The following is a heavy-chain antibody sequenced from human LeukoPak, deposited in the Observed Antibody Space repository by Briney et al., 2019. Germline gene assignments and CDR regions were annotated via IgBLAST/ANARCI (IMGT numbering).Heavy chain of an antibody. V-gene: IGHV3-30*02. J-gene: IGHJ4*02. D-gene: IGHD3-10*02. CDR2: IRYDGSNI. Sequence: GGSLSLSCAASGFTFSNYGMHWVRQAPGKGLEWVAFIRYDGSNIYYADSVKGRFTISRDNSKNTLYLQMNSLRAEDTAVYFCSKGANRFDYYVRFDYWGQGTQVTVSS. CDR3: SKGANRFDYYVRFDY. CDR1: GFTFSNYG.